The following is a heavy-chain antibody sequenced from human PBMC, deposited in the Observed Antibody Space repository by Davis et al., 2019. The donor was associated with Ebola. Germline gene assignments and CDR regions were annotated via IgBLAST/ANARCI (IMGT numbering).Heavy chain of an antibody. CDR3: TALIVGAPYYYYYGMDV. D-gene: IGHD1-26*01. Sequence: PSETLSLTCAASGFTFSSYWMHWVRQAPGKGLEWVGRIKSKTDGGTTDYAAPVKGRFTISRDDSKNTLYLQMNSLKTEDTAVYYCTALIVGAPYYYYYGMDVWGKGTTVTVSS. CDR1: GFTFSSYW. J-gene: IGHJ6*04. V-gene: IGHV3-15*01. CDR2: IKSKTDGGTT.